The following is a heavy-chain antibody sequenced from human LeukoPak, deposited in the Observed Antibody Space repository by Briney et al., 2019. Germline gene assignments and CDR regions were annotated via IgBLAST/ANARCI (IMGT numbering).Heavy chain of an antibody. V-gene: IGHV6-1*01. CDR1: GDSVSSNLIA. CDR2: TYYRSKWFN. Sequence: SQTLSLTCAISGDSVSSNLIAWNWIRQSPSRGLEWLGRTYYRSKWFNEYAVSVRGRINVNLDTSTNQLSLQLHSVTPEDTAVFYWSRGRFSGFYFWGQGKMVTVSS. J-gene: IGHJ3*01. CDR3: SRGRFSGFYF. D-gene: IGHD2/OR15-2a*01.